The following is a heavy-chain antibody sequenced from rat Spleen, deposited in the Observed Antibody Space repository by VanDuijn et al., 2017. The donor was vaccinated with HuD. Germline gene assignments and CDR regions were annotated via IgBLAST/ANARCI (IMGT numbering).Heavy chain of an antibody. D-gene: IGHD1-6*01. Sequence: QVQLKESGPGLVQPSQTLSLTCTVSGFSLTSYNVHWVRQPTGRGLEWMGIIWPGGTTDYNSALKSRLSISRDTSKGQVFLKMNSLQTEDTATYYCARDVYTTAPFAYWGQGTLVTVSS. J-gene: IGHJ3*01. CDR1: GFSLTSYN. CDR2: IWPGGTT. V-gene: IGHV2-30*01. CDR3: ARDVYTTAPFAY.